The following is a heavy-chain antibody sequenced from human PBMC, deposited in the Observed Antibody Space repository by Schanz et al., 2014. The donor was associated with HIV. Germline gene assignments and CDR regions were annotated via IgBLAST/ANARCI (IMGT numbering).Heavy chain of an antibody. CDR1: GFTFDSYG. CDR2: ISYDGRNK. Sequence: QVRLVESGGGVVRPGRSLRLSCAASGFTFDSYGMHWVRQAPGKGLEWVAVISYDGRNKYYADSVKGRFTISRDNSKNTLYLQVKSLRAEDTAVYYCAKDRNYYDSRFLGKGNYYYYYGMDVWGQGTTVAVSS. CDR3: AKDRNYYDSRFLGKGNYYYYYGMDV. J-gene: IGHJ6*02. D-gene: IGHD3-22*01. V-gene: IGHV3-30*18.